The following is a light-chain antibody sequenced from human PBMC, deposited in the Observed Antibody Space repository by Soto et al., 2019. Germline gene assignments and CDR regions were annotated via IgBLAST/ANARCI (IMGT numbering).Light chain of an antibody. Sequence: EIVLTQSPATLSLSPGEGATLSCRASQSVSSYLAWYQQTPGQPPRLLIYDASNRATGIPARFSGSGSGTDFTLTISSLAPEDFAVYYCHQRDKWPFTFGGGTKVEIK. CDR3: HQRDKWPFT. CDR2: DAS. J-gene: IGKJ4*01. V-gene: IGKV3-11*01. CDR1: QSVSSY.